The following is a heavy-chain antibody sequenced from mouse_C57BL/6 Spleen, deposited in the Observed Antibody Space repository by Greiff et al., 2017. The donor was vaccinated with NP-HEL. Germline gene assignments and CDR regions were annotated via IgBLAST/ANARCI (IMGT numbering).Heavy chain of an antibody. CDR3: VRDVYYGNYGYFDV. CDR1: GFTFNTYA. CDR2: IRSKSSNYAT. D-gene: IGHD2-1*01. J-gene: IGHJ1*03. V-gene: IGHV10-3*01. Sequence: EVQLVESGGGLVQPTGSLKLSCAASGFTFNTYAMHWVRQAPGKGLEWVARIRSKSSNYATYYAVSVKDRFTISRDDSQSMLYLQMNNLKTEDTAMYYCVRDVYYGNYGYFDVWGTGTTVTVSS.